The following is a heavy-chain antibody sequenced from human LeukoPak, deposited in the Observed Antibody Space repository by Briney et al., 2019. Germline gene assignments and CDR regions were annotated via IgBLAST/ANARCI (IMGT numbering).Heavy chain of an antibody. V-gene: IGHV1-46*01. D-gene: IGHD1-26*01. CDR1: GYTFTSYG. Sequence: ASVKVSCKASGYTFTSYGISWVRQAPGQGLEWMGIINPSGGSTSYAQKFQGRVTMTRDMSTSTVYMELSSLGSEDTAVYYCARGNIVGATQTFDYWGQGTLVTVSS. J-gene: IGHJ4*02. CDR3: ARGNIVGATQTFDY. CDR2: INPSGGST.